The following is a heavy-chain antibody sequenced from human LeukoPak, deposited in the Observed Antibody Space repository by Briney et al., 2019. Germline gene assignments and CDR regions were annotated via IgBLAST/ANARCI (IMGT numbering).Heavy chain of an antibody. J-gene: IGHJ5*02. CDR3: ARDVSGSDWFDP. CDR2: IYYSGST. D-gene: IGHD5/OR15-5a*01. Sequence: PSETLSLTCTVSGGSISSYYWSWIRQPPGKGLEWIGYIYYSGSTNYNPSLKSRVTISVDTSKNQFSLKLSSVTAADTAVYYCARDVSGSDWFDPWGQGTLVTVSS. V-gene: IGHV4-59*01. CDR1: GGSISSYY.